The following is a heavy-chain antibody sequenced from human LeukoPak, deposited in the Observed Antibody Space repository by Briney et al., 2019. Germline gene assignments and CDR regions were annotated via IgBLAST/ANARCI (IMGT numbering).Heavy chain of an antibody. Sequence: ASVKVSCKAPGYTFTSYGISWVRQAPGQGLEWMGWISAYNGNTNYAQKLQGRVTMTTDTSTSTAYMELRSLRSDDTAVYYCARGCSSTSCFDCYYYGMDVWGQGTTVTVSS. J-gene: IGHJ6*02. CDR1: GYTFTSYG. CDR3: ARGCSSTSCFDCYYYGMDV. D-gene: IGHD2-2*01. V-gene: IGHV1-18*01. CDR2: ISAYNGNT.